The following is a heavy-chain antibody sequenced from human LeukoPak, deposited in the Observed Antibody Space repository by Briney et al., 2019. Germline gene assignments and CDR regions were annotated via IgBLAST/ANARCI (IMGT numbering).Heavy chain of an antibody. V-gene: IGHV3-74*01. D-gene: IGHD6-19*01. J-gene: IGHJ4*02. CDR1: GFDFSSNW. Sequence: GGSLRLSCAASGFDFSSNWMHWVRHAPGQGLVWVSRIKGDGISTNYADSVKGRFTISRDNSKNTLYLQMNSLRAEDTAVYYCAKDDSSGWYPPLSGFDYWGQGTLVTVSS. CDR2: IKGDGIST. CDR3: AKDDSSGWYPPLSGFDY.